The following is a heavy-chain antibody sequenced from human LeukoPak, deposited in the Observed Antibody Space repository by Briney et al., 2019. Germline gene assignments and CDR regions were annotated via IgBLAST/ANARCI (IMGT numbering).Heavy chain of an antibody. CDR2: ISGSGGST. V-gene: IGHV3-23*01. CDR3: ARGPSSNGYWNY. Sequence: GGSLRLSCAASGFTFSSYAMSWVRQAPGKGLEWVSAISGSGGSTYYADSVKGRFTISRDNSKNTLYLQMNSLRAEDTAMYYCARGPSSNGYWNYWGQGTLVTVSS. D-gene: IGHD2-8*01. CDR1: GFTFSSYA. J-gene: IGHJ4*02.